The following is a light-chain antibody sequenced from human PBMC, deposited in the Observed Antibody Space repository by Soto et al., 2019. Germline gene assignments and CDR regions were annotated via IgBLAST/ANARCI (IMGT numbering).Light chain of an antibody. CDR1: QSVSNDF. CDR2: GAS. CDR3: QQYGSSPPRT. Sequence: IVVTRSTGTLSFSPGLRATLSCRASQSVSNDFLAWYQQKPGQAPRLLIYGASTRATDVPDRFSGSGSGADFTLSISRLEPEDFAVYYCQQYGSSPPRTFGQGTKVDIK. V-gene: IGKV3-20*01. J-gene: IGKJ1*01.